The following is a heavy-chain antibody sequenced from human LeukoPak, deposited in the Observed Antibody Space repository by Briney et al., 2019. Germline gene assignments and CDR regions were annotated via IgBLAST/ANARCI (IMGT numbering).Heavy chain of an antibody. CDR1: GITVSTNY. J-gene: IGHJ5*02. CDR2: IYSGGAT. V-gene: IGHV3-53*01. Sequence: GGSLRLSCAASGITVSTNYMSWVRQAPGKGLEWVSIIYSGGATFYADSVKGRFTISRDNSKNTLYLQMNSLRAEDTAVYYCARDQQEGAKYAGFGPWGQGTLVTVSS. D-gene: IGHD1-26*01. CDR3: ARDQQEGAKYAGFGP.